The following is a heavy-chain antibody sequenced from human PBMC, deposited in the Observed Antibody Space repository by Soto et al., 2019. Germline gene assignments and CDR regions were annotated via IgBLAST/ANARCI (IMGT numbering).Heavy chain of an antibody. CDR3: ARVRRVATMFFDY. V-gene: IGHV4-59*08. Sequence: SETLSLTCTVSGGSISSYYWSWIRQPPGKGLEWIGYIYYSGSTNYNPSLKSRVTISVDTSKNQFSLKLSSVTAADTAVYYCARVRRVATMFFDYWGQGTLVTVPQ. J-gene: IGHJ4*02. CDR1: GGSISSYY. CDR2: IYYSGST. D-gene: IGHD5-12*01.